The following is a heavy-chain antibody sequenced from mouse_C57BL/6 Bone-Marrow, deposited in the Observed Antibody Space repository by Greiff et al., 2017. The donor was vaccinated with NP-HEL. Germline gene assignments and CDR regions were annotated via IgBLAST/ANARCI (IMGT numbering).Heavy chain of an antibody. D-gene: IGHD2-2*01. CDR1: GYTFTDYY. CDR3: ARGDGYDPFAY. J-gene: IGHJ3*01. Sequence: EVQLQQSGPELVKPGASVKISCKASGYTFTDYYMNWVKQSPGKSLEWIGDINPNNGGTSYNQKFKGKATLTVDTSSSTAYMELRSLTSGDSAVYYCARGDGYDPFAYWGQGTLVTVSA. V-gene: IGHV1-26*01. CDR2: INPNNGGT.